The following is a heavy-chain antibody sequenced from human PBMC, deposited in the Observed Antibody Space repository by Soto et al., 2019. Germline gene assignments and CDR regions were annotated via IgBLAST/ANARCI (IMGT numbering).Heavy chain of an antibody. D-gene: IGHD2-8*01. CDR3: ARDHEDIVLMVYDPKTYYYYGMDV. V-gene: IGHV3-33*01. Sequence: PGGSLRFSCAASGFTFSSYGMHWVRQAPGKGLEWVAVIWYDGSNKYYADSVKGRFTISRDNSKNTLYPQMNSLRAEDTAVYYCARDHEDIVLMVYDPKTYYYYGMDVWGQGTTVTVSS. CDR2: IWYDGSNK. J-gene: IGHJ6*02. CDR1: GFTFSSYG.